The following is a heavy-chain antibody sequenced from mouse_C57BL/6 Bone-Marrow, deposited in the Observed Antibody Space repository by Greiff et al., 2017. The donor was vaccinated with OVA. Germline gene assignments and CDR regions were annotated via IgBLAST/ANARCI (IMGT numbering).Heavy chain of an antibody. D-gene: IGHD2-4*01. J-gene: IGHJ3*01. CDR3: ARGYDYPWLAY. CDR2: IDPNSGGT. CDR1: GYTFTSYW. V-gene: IGHV1-72*01. Sequence: VQLQQPGAELVKPGASVTLSCKASGYTFTSYWMHWVKQRPGRGLEWIGRIDPNSGGTKYNEKFKSKATLTVDKPSSTAYMQLSRLTSEDSAVYYCARGYDYPWLAYWGQGTLVTVSA.